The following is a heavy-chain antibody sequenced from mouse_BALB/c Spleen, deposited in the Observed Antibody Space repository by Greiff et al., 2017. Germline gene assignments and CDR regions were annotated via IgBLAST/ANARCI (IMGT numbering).Heavy chain of an antibody. Sequence: VQLQESGAELVKPGASVKLSCKASGYTFTEYIIHWVKQRSGQGLEWIGWFYPGSGSIKYNEKFKDKATLTADKSSSTVYMELSSLTSEDSAVYYCTRDYGSSYCFDYWGQGTTLTVSS. CDR2: FYPGSGSI. V-gene: IGHV1-62-2*01. CDR3: TRDYGSSYCFDY. CDR1: GYTFTEYI. J-gene: IGHJ2*01. D-gene: IGHD1-1*01.